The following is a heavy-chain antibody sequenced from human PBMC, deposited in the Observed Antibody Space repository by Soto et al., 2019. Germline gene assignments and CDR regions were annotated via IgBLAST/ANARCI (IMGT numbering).Heavy chain of an antibody. D-gene: IGHD5-12*01. CDR1: GFTFSSYS. V-gene: IGHV3-21*01. J-gene: IGHJ4*02. Sequence: GGSLRLSCAASGFTFSSYSMNWVRQAPGKGLEWVSSISSSSSYIYYADSVKGRFTISRDNAKNSLYLQMNSLRAEDTAVYYCARAKESVDIVATILGYSSSWLDYWGQGTLVTVSS. CDR2: ISSSSSYI. CDR3: ARAKESVDIVATILGYSSSWLDY.